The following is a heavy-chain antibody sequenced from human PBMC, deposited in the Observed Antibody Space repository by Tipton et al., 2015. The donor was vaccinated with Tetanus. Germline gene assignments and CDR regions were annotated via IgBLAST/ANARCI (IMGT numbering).Heavy chain of an antibody. CDR3: ARVKNGYYFDY. V-gene: IGHV3-33*01. Sequence: QLVQSGGGVVQPGRSLRLSCAASGFTFSSYGMHWVRQAPGKGLEWVAVIWYDGSNKYYADSVKGRFTISRDNSKNTLYLQMNSLRAEDTAVYYCARVKNGYYFDYWGQGTLVTVSS. D-gene: IGHD3-3*01. CDR1: GFTFSSYG. J-gene: IGHJ4*02. CDR2: IWYDGSNK.